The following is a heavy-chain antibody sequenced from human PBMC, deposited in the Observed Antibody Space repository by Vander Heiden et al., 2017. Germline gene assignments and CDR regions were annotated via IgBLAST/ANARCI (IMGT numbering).Heavy chain of an antibody. J-gene: IGHJ4*02. CDR2: INPNSGGT. CDR3: ARDRVYYYDSSGYYGGDY. CDR1: GYTFTGYY. V-gene: IGHV1-2*02. D-gene: IGHD3-22*01. Sequence: VQLVQSEAEVKKPGASVKVSCKASGYTFTGYYMHWVRQAPGQGLEWMGWINPNSGGTNYAQKFQGRVTMTRDTSISTAYMELSRLRSDDTAVYYCARDRVYYYDSSGYYGGDYWGQGTLVTVSS.